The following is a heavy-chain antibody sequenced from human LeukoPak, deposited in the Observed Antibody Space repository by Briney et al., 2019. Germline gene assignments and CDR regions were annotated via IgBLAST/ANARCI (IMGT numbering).Heavy chain of an antibody. CDR2: ISSSGSYI. D-gene: IGHD3-10*01. CDR3: ARVSSSGSYDY. Sequence: PGRSLRLSCAASGFTFSSYGMHWVRQAPGKGLEWVSSISSSGSYIYYADSVKGRFTVSRDNAKNSLYLQLNSLRAEDTAVYYCARVSSSGSYDYWGQGTLVTVSS. CDR1: GFTFSSYG. V-gene: IGHV3-21*01. J-gene: IGHJ4*02.